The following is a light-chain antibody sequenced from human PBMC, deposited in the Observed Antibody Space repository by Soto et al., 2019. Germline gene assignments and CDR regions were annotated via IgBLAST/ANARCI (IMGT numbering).Light chain of an antibody. V-gene: IGLV2-8*01. J-gene: IGLJ2*01. CDR3: SSYADSKNLG. CDR2: EVN. Sequence: QSALTQPPSASGSPGQSVTISCTGTSSDVGGYNYVSWYQQHPGKAPKLMIFEVNKRPSGVPDRFSGSKSGNTASLTVSGLQAEDEADYYCSSYADSKNLGFGGGTKLTVL. CDR1: SSDVGGYNY.